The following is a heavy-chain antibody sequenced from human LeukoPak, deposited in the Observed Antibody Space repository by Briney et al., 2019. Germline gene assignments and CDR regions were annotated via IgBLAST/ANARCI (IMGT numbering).Heavy chain of an antibody. J-gene: IGHJ3*02. V-gene: IGHV3-23*01. Sequence: GGSLRLSCAASGFTFSSYAMSWVRQAPGKGLEWVSAISGSGGSTYYADSVKGRFTISRDNCKNTLYLQMNSLRAEDTAVYYCARAWVSSGDAFDIWGQGTMVTVSS. CDR1: GFTFSSYA. CDR3: ARAWVSSGDAFDI. CDR2: ISGSGGST. D-gene: IGHD6-19*01.